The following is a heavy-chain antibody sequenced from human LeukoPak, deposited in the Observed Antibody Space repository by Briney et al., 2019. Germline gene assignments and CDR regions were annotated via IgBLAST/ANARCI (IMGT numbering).Heavy chain of an antibody. Sequence: GGSMRLSCAASGFTFSNAWMSWDRQAPGKGLEWVGRIKSKTDGGTTDYAAPVKGRFTISRDDSKNTLYLQMNSLKTEDTAVYYCTTSYYDSSGYSLLDYWGQGTLVTVSS. CDR2: IKSKTDGGTT. D-gene: IGHD3-22*01. CDR1: GFTFSNAW. V-gene: IGHV3-15*01. J-gene: IGHJ4*02. CDR3: TTSYYDSSGYSLLDY.